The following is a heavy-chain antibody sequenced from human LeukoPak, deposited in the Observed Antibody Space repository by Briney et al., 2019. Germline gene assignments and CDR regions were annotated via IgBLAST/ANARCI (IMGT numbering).Heavy chain of an antibody. D-gene: IGHD6-19*01. CDR1: GYTFTGYY. V-gene: IGHV1-2*02. J-gene: IGHJ4*02. CDR3: ARARSGWLQGAIRY. Sequence: GASVKVSCKASGYTFTGYYMHWVRQAPGQGLEWMGWINPNSGGTNYAQKFQGRVTMTRDTSISTAYMELSRLRSDDTAVYYCARARSGWLQGAIRYWGQGTLVTVSS. CDR2: INPNSGGT.